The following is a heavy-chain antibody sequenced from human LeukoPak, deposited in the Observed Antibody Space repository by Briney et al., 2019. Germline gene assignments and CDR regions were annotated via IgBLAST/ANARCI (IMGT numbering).Heavy chain of an antibody. D-gene: IGHD6-13*01. CDR2: ISYDGSNK. CDR1: GFTFSSYS. Sequence: GGSLRLSCAASGFTFSSYSMNWVRQAPGKGLEWVAVISYDGSNKYYADPVKGRFTISRDNSKNTLYLQMNSLRAEDTAVYYCANALHPKGYSSSWYLGYWGQGTLVTVSS. CDR3: ANALHPKGYSSSWYLGY. J-gene: IGHJ4*02. V-gene: IGHV3-30*18.